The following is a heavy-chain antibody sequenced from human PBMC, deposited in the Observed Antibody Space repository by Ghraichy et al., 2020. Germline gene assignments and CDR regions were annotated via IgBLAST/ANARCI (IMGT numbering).Heavy chain of an antibody. J-gene: IGHJ4*02. CDR3: AKAGIEMAIITN. D-gene: IGHD5-24*01. V-gene: IGHV3-23*01. CDR1: GFTFNTYA. CDR2: ISGSGDTT. Sequence: GGSLRLSCAASGFTFNTYAMNWVRQAPGKGLECVSTISGSGDTTYYADSVKGRFTISKDSSQNTLYLQMNSLRADDTAVYYCAKAGIEMAIITNWGQGTLVTVAS.